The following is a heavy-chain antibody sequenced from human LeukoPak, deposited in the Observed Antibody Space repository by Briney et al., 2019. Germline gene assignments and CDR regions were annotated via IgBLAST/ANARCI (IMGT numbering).Heavy chain of an antibody. Sequence: GGALRLSCEASGFTFSSYAMSWVHQAPGKGLEWVAVISYDGSNKYYADSVKGRFTISRDNSKNTLYLQMNSLRAEDTAVYYCARDSSRPFDYWGQGTLVTVSS. D-gene: IGHD6-13*01. J-gene: IGHJ4*02. V-gene: IGHV3-30-3*01. CDR3: ARDSSRPFDY. CDR1: GFTFSSYA. CDR2: ISYDGSNK.